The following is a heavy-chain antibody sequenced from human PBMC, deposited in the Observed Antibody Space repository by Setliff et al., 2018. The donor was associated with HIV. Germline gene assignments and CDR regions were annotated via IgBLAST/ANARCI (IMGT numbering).Heavy chain of an antibody. CDR2: IYHTGGA. Sequence: KPSETLSLTCAVSGGFFSSTNWWGWVRQSPGKGLEWIGEIYHTGGANYNPSLTGRVIISGDKSKNQFSLKLKSLTAADTALYYCVRERRTPSYSTSSGRTHQYNMDVWGKGTTVTVSS. D-gene: IGHD2-21*01. CDR1: GGFFSSTNW. J-gene: IGHJ6*03. V-gene: IGHV4-4*02. CDR3: VRERRTPSYSTSSGRTHQYNMDV.